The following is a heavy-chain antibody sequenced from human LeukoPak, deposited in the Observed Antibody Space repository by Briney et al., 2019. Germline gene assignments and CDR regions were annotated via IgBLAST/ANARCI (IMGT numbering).Heavy chain of an antibody. J-gene: IGHJ5*02. Sequence: SETLSLTCMVSGGSISSTSYWGWIRQPPGKGLEWIGTILYSGSTFYNPSLKSRVTISVDTSKNQFSLKLNSVTAADTAVYYCARQEVGAGYCSSTSCAEPHWFDPWGQGTLVTVSS. CDR1: GGSISSTSY. CDR2: ILYSGST. CDR3: ARQEVGAGYCSSTSCAEPHWFDP. D-gene: IGHD2-2*01. V-gene: IGHV4-39*01.